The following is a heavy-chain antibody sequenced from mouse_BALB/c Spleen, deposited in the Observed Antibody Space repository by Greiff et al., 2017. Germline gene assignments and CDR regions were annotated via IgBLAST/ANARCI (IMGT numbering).Heavy chain of an antibody. Sequence: EVMLVESGGGLVQPGGSRKLSCAASGFTFSSFGMHWVRQAPEKGLEWVAYISSGSSTIYYADTVKGRFTISSDNPKNTLFLQMTSLRSEDTAMYYCASSYGNYDYWGQGTTLTVSS. V-gene: IGHV5-17*02. CDR1: GFTFSSFG. J-gene: IGHJ2*01. CDR3: ASSYGNYDY. CDR2: ISSGSSTI. D-gene: IGHD2-1*01.